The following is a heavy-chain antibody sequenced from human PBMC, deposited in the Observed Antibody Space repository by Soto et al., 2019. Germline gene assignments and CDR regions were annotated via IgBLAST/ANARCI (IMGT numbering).Heavy chain of an antibody. Sequence: GGSLRLSCAASGFTFSSYGMHWVRQAPGKGLEWVAVIWYDGSNKYYADYVKGRFTISRDNSKNTLYLQMNSLRAEDTAVYYCARDMVRGVISNPDYGMDVWGQGTTVTVSS. J-gene: IGHJ6*02. V-gene: IGHV3-33*01. CDR3: ARDMVRGVISNPDYGMDV. CDR2: IWYDGSNK. CDR1: GFTFSSYG. D-gene: IGHD3-10*01.